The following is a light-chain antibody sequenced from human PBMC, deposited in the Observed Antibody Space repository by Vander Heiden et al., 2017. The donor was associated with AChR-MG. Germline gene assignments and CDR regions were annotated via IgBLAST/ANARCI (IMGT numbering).Light chain of an antibody. CDR2: DAS. CDR3: QQRTNWPPKYT. Sequence: EIVLTQSPATLSLSPGESATLSCRASQKITTYLAWYQQKPGQAPRLLMYDASKRATGIPARFSSSGSGTDFTLTISSLGPEDFAVYYCQQRTNWPPKYTFGQGTKLEIK. J-gene: IGKJ2*01. V-gene: IGKV3-11*01. CDR1: QKITTY.